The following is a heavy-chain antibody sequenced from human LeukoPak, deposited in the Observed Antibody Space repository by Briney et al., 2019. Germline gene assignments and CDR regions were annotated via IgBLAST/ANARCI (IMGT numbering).Heavy chain of an antibody. J-gene: IGHJ4*02. CDR3: ANHLACGSTSCPPFDD. CDR1: GFTFSSYS. Sequence: GGSLRLSCAASGFTFSSYSMSWVRQAPGKGLEWVSSISDNSYWIYYADSVEGRFIISRDIAKNSLYLQMNSLRAEDTAVYYCANHLACGSTSCPPFDDWGQGTLVTVSS. V-gene: IGHV3-21*01. D-gene: IGHD2-2*01. CDR2: ISDNSYWI.